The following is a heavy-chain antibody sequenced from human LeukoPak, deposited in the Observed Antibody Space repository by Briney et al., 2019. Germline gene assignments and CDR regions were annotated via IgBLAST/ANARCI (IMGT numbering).Heavy chain of an antibody. CDR3: AGGTYYGTGGRPGYLNY. CDR2: MDNFGLK. J-gene: IGHJ4*02. CDR1: GFIFSKYS. V-gene: IGHV3-53*01. Sequence: PGGSLRLSCAASGFIFSKYSMDWVRQAPGKGLEWVSSMDNFGLKYYRDSVTGRFTISRDSARDMVYLQMSSLRADDTAVYYCAGGTYYGTGGRPGYLNYWGLGTLVTVSS. D-gene: IGHD3-10*01.